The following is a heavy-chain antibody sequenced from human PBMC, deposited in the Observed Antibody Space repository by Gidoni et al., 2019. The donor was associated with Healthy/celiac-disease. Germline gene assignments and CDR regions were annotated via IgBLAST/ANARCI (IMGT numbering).Heavy chain of an antibody. D-gene: IGHD3-3*01. CDR3: SWSGYTDATYYYYYGMDV. J-gene: IGHJ6*02. Sequence: QVQLVQSGAEVKKPGSSVKVSCKASGGTFSSYASSWVRQAPGQGLEWMGGIIPSFGIANYAQKFQGRVTITADKSTSTAYMELSSLRSEDTAVYYCSWSGYTDATYYYYYGMDVWGQGTTVTVSS. CDR2: IIPSFGIA. CDR1: GGTFSSYA. V-gene: IGHV1-69*17.